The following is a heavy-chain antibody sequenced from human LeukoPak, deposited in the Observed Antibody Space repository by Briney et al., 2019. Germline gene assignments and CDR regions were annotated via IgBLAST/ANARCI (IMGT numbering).Heavy chain of an antibody. CDR3: ARERITMVRGVIYFDY. CDR1: GGSISSYY. CDR2: IYTSGST. V-gene: IGHV4-4*07. D-gene: IGHD3-10*01. Sequence: SETLSLTCTVSGGSISSYYWSWIRQPAGKGLEWIGRIYTSGSTNYNPSLKSRVTMSVDTSKNQFPLKLSSVTAADTAVYYCARERITMVRGVIYFDYWGQGTLVTVSS. J-gene: IGHJ4*02.